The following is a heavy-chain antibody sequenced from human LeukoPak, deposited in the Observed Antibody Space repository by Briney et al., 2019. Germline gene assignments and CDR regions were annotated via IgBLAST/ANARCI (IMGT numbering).Heavy chain of an antibody. V-gene: IGHV3-7*01. Sequence: PGGSLRLSCVGSGFTFRSHWVNWVRQSPGKGLEWVANIKPDGIDKYYVGSARGRFTVSRDNAKNSAFLQMTSLRAEDTAIYYCATISAQTFDIWGQGTLVSVSS. J-gene: IGHJ3*02. CDR1: GFTFRSHW. CDR2: IKPDGIDK. CDR3: ATISAQTFDI. D-gene: IGHD5-24*01.